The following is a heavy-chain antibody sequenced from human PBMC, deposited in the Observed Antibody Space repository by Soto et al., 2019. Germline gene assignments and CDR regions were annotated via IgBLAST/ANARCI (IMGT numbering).Heavy chain of an antibody. J-gene: IGHJ3*02. D-gene: IGHD2-21*02. V-gene: IGHV3-64D*06. Sequence: GGSLRLSCSASGFTFSSYAMHWVRQAPGKGLEYVSAISSNGGSTYYADSVKGRFTISRDNSKNTLYLQMSSLRAEDTAVYYCVKGVSYCGGDCYSRPGAFDIWGQGTMVTVSS. CDR3: VKGVSYCGGDCYSRPGAFDI. CDR2: ISSNGGST. CDR1: GFTFSSYA.